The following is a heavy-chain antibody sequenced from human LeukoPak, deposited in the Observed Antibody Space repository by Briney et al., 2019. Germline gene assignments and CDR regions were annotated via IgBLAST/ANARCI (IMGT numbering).Heavy chain of an antibody. D-gene: IGHD3-10*01. CDR2: ISYDGNNK. CDR3: ARERGRWFHGNWFDP. V-gene: IGHV3-30*03. Sequence: PGGSLRLSCAASGFTFSSYGMHWVRQSPGKGLEWVAVISYDGNNKYYADSVKGRFTISRDHSKNTLYLQMNSLRAEDTAVYYCARERGRWFHGNWFDPWGQGTLVTVSS. J-gene: IGHJ5*02. CDR1: GFTFSSYG.